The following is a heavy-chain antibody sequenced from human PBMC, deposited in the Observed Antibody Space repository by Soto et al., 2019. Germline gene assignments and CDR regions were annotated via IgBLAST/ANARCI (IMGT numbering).Heavy chain of an antibody. V-gene: IGHV3-30*19. CDR1: GFTFRSYV. CDR3: ARWGTTGGLDV. CDR2: TSYDGSDK. J-gene: IGHJ1*01. Sequence: QVHLVESGGGVVQPGTSLRVSCVGSGFTFRSYVIHWVRQAPGKGLEWVALTSYDGSDKYYDDSVRGRFTISRDNSRNTVDLQMDILILEDTALYYCARWGTTGGLDVWGQGTLVSV. D-gene: IGHD3-16*01.